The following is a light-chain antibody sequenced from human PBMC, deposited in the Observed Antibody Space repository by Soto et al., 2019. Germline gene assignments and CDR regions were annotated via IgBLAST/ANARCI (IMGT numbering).Light chain of an antibody. CDR1: SSNIGSNT. CDR2: ANN. CDR3: AAWDGSLNGYV. J-gene: IGLJ1*01. V-gene: IGLV1-44*01. Sequence: QSVLTQPPSASGTPGQRVTISCSGSSSNIGSNTVNWYQQLPGTAPKLLIHANNQRPSGVPDRFSGSKSGTSASLAISWLQSEEADYYCAAWDGSLNGYVFGTGTKLTVL.